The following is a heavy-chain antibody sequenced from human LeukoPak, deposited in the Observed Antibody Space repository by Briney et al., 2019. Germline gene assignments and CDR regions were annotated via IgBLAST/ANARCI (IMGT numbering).Heavy chain of an antibody. D-gene: IGHD3-10*01. J-gene: IGHJ5*02. V-gene: IGHV3-7*01. CDR3: ARDQDYYGSGFDP. CDR2: IKEDGSEE. CDR1: GFNFGEFW. Sequence: GGSLRLSCAASGFNFGEFWMAWVRQTPGKGLEWVADIKEDGSEEFYVDSVKGRFTISRDNSKNSLDLQMNRLRGDDTAVYYCARDQDYYGSGFDPWGQGTLVTVSS.